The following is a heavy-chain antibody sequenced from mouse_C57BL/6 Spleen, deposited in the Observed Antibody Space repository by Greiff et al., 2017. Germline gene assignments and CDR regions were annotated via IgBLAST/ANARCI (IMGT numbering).Heavy chain of an antibody. CDR1: GYTFTSYW. CDR3: GSSRDY. J-gene: IGHJ2*01. V-gene: IGHV1-69*01. CDR2: IDPSDSYT. Sequence: QVQLQQPVAELVMPGASVKLSCTASGYTFTSYWMHWVKQRPGQGLEWIGEIDPSDSYTNYNQKFKGKSTLTVDKSSSTAYMQLSSLTSEDPAVLDYGSSRDYWGQGTTLTVSS. D-gene: IGHD1-1*01.